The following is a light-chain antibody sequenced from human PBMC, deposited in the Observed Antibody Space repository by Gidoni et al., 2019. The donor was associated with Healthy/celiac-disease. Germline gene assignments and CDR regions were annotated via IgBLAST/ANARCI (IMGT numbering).Light chain of an antibody. CDR1: SSYVGSYNY. CDR2: EVS. Sequence: SALTQPPSASGSPGPSVTISCTGTSSYVGSYNYVSWYQQHPGKAPKLMIYEVSKRPSGVPDRFTGSKSGNTASLTVSGLQAEDEADYYCSSYAGSNNLVFGGGTKLTVL. V-gene: IGLV2-8*01. J-gene: IGLJ2*01. CDR3: SSYAGSNNLV.